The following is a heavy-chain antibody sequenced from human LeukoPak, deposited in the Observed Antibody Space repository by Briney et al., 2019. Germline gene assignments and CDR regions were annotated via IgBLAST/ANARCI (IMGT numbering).Heavy chain of an antibody. CDR3: AKDSSSGWSHFDY. CDR2: ISYDGSNK. Sequence: PWRSLRLSCAASGFTFSSYGMHWVRQAPGKGLEWVAVISYDGSNKYYADSVKGRFTISRDNSKNTLYLQMNSLRAEDTAVYYCAKDSSSGWSHFDYWGQGTLAAVSS. J-gene: IGHJ4*02. V-gene: IGHV3-30*18. CDR1: GFTFSSYG. D-gene: IGHD6-19*01.